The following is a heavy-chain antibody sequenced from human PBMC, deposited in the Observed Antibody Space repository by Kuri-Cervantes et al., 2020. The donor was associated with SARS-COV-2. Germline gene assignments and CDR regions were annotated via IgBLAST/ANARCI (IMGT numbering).Heavy chain of an antibody. D-gene: IGHD2-2*01. Sequence: GESLKISCAASGFIFSSHSMNWVRQAPGKGLEWVSYISSSSSTIYYADSVKGRFTISRDNAKNSLYLQMNSLRAEDTAVYYCARRFHQYQLPHWYFDLWGRGTLVTVSS. CDR3: ARRFHQYQLPHWYFDL. V-gene: IGHV3-48*01. CDR2: ISSSSSTI. J-gene: IGHJ2*01. CDR1: GFIFSSHS.